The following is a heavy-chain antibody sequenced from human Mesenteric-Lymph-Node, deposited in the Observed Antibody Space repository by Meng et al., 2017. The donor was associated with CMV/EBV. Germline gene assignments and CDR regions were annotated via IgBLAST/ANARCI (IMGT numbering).Heavy chain of an antibody. J-gene: IGHJ4*02. CDR3: AKEGPRATTEPDY. CDR1: GFDFRNYG. D-gene: IGHD1-14*01. V-gene: IGHV3-30*02. Sequence: GESLKISCAASGFDFRNYGIHWIRQAPGKGLEWVSFIQFDGTHPPYADSVKGRFTISRDNSQNTLYLQMNRLRPEDTAVYFCAKEGPRATTEPDYWGQGTLVTVSS. CDR2: IQFDGTHP.